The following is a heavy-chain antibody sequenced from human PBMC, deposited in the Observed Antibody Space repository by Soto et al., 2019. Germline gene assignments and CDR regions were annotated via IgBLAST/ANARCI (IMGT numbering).Heavy chain of an antibody. CDR1: GFTFSNYA. CDR3: AKGEDYSSSSFYYYYGMDV. CDR2: ISGSGYST. D-gene: IGHD6-6*01. J-gene: IGHJ6*02. V-gene: IGHV3-23*01. Sequence: GGSLRLSCAASGFTFSNYAMSWVRQSPRKGLEWVSAISGSGYSTYYADSVKGRFTISRDNSKNTLYLQMNSLRAEDTAVYYCAKGEDYSSSSFYYYYGMDVWGQGTTVTVSS.